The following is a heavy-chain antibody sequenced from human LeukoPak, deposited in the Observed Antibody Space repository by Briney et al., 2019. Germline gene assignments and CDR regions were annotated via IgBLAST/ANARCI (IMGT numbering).Heavy chain of an antibody. J-gene: IGHJ6*03. Sequence: GSLRLSCAASGFTFSSYAMSWVRQAPGKGLEWVSAISGSGGSTYYADSVKGRFTISRDNSKNTLYLQMNSLRAEDTAVYYCAKDLHYYGSGNYMDVWGKGTTVTVSS. V-gene: IGHV3-23*01. CDR1: GFTFSSYA. CDR3: AKDLHYYGSGNYMDV. CDR2: ISGSGGST. D-gene: IGHD3-10*01.